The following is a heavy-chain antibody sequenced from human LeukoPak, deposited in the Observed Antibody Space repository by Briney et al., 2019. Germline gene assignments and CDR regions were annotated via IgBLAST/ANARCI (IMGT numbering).Heavy chain of an antibody. V-gene: IGHV3-48*04. D-gene: IGHD1-14*01. CDR3: ASDRNWYRVDY. CDR2: ISSSSTI. Sequence: GGSLGLSCAASGFTFSSYSMNWVRQAPGKGLEWVSYISSSSTIYYADSVKGRFTISRDNAKNSLYLQMNSLRAEDTAVYYCASDRNWYRVDYWGQGTLVTVSS. J-gene: IGHJ4*02. CDR1: GFTFSSYS.